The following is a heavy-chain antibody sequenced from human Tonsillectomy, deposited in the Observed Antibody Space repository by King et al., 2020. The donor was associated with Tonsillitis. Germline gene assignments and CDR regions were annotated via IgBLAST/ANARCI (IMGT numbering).Heavy chain of an antibody. CDR1: GGSISSGSYY. D-gene: IGHD3-9*01. Sequence: PLQESGPGLVKPSQTLSLTCTVSGGSISSGSYYWSWIRQPAGKGLQWIGRLYTSGSTNYNPSLKSRVTISLDTSKNQFSLKLSSVTAADTAVYYCARGYYDILTGFYPFDYWGQGTLVTVSS. CDR2: LYTSGST. J-gene: IGHJ4*02. V-gene: IGHV4-61*02. CDR3: ARGYYDILTGFYPFDY.